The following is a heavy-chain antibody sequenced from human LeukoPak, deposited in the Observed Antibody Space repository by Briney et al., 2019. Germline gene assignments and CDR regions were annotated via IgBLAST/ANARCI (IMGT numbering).Heavy chain of an antibody. CDR2: INAGNGNT. CDR1: GYTFTSYA. Sequence: ASVKVSCKASGYTFTSYAMHWVRQAPGQRLEWMGWINAGNGNTKYSQKFQGRVTMTTDTSTSTAYMELRSLRSDDTAVYYCARDPPGYWGQGTLVTVSS. CDR3: ARDPPGY. V-gene: IGHV1-3*01. J-gene: IGHJ4*02. D-gene: IGHD7-27*01.